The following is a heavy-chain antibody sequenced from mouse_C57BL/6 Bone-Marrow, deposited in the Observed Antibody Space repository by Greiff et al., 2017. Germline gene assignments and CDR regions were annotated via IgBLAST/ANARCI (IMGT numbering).Heavy chain of an antibody. CDR2: IYPGSGST. CDR3: ARRGFAY. J-gene: IGHJ3*01. CDR1: GYTFTSYW. V-gene: IGHV1-55*01. Sequence: QDQLQQPGAELVKPGASVKMSCKASGYTFTSYWITWVKQRPGQGLEWIGDIYPGSGSTNYNEKFKSKATLTVDKSSSTAYMQLSSLTSEDSAVYYCARRGFAYWGQGTLVTVSA.